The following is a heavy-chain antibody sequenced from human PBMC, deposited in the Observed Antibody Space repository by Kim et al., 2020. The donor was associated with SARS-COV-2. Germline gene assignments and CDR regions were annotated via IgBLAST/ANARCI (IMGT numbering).Heavy chain of an antibody. D-gene: IGHD3-3*01. CDR1: GYTFTSYG. CDR3: ARNPYDFWSGYFHNYFDY. V-gene: IGHV1-18*01. J-gene: IGHJ4*02. CDR2: ISAYNGNT. Sequence: ASVKVSCKASGYTFTSYGISWVRQAPGQGLEWMGWISAYNGNTNYAQKLQGRVTMTTDTSTSTAYMELRSLRSDDTAVYYCARNPYDFWSGYFHNYFDYWGQGTLVTVSS.